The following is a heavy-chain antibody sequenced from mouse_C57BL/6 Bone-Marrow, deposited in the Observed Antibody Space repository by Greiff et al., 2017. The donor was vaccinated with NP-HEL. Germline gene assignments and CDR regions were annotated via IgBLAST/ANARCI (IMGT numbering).Heavy chain of an antibody. CDR3: TFCWAMDY. V-gene: IGHV14-4*01. CDR2: IDPENGAT. CDR1: GFNIKDDY. J-gene: IGHJ4*01. Sequence: EVQLQQSGAELVRPGASVTLSCTASGFNIKDDYMHWVKQRPEQGLEWIGWIDPENGATEYASKFQGKATITADTSSNTAYLQVSSLTSEDTAVYYCTFCWAMDYWGQGTSVTVSS.